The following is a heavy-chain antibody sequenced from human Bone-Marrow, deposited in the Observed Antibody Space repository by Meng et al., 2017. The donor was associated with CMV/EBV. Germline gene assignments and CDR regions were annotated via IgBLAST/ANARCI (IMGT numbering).Heavy chain of an antibody. CDR2: INPNSGGT. Sequence: ASVKVSCKASGYTFTAHYFHWVRQAPGQGLEWMGWINPNSGGTNSAQKFQGRVTMTRDTSISTAYMELRRLRSDDTAVYYCARADNYNFDYWGQGTLVTVSS. J-gene: IGHJ4*02. D-gene: IGHD1-20*01. CDR3: ARADNYNFDY. V-gene: IGHV1-2*02. CDR1: GYTFTAHY.